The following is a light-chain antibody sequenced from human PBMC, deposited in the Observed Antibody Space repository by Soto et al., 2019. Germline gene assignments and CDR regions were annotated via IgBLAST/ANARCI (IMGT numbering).Light chain of an antibody. Sequence: IVLTQSPGTLSLSPGERATLSCGASQSVSSSYLAWYQQKPGQSPRLVIYGGSTRATGIPARFSGSGSGTEFTLIISSLQSEDSAVYYCQQYNSWLWTFGQGTKVDIK. CDR1: QSVSSSY. CDR3: QQYNSWLWT. J-gene: IGKJ1*01. V-gene: IGKV3-15*01. CDR2: GGS.